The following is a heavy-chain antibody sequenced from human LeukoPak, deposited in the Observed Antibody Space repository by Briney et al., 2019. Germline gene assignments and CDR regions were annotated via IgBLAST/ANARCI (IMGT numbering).Heavy chain of an antibody. CDR3: AKDKAVPAAYYYYGMDV. D-gene: IGHD2-2*01. CDR1: GFTFSSYG. J-gene: IGHJ6*02. Sequence: GGSLRLSCAASGFTFSSYGMHWVRQAPGKGLEWVAVISYDGSNKYYADSVKGRFTISRDNSKNTLYLQMNSLRAEDTAVCYCAKDKAVPAAYYYYGMDVWGQGTTVTVSS. V-gene: IGHV3-30*18. CDR2: ISYDGSNK.